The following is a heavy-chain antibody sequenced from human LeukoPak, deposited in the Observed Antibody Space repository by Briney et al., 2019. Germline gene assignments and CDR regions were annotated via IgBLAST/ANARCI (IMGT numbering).Heavy chain of an antibody. CDR1: GGSISSSNYY. J-gene: IGHJ5*02. D-gene: IGHD3-16*02. V-gene: IGHV4-39*07. CDR3: ARGEYDYVWGSYRDNWFDP. Sequence: PSETLSLTCTVSGGSISSSNYYWGWIRQPPGKGLEWIGSIFYSGSTYYNPSLKSRVTISVDTSKNQFSLKLSSVTAADTAVYYCARGEYDYVWGSYRDNWFDPWGQGTLVTVSS. CDR2: IFYSGST.